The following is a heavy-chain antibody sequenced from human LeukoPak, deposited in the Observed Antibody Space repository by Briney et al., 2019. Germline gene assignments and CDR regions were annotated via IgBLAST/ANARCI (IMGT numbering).Heavy chain of an antibody. J-gene: IGHJ4*02. CDR1: GFTFGDYA. Sequence: GGSLRLSCTASGFTFGDYAMSWVRQAPGKGLEGVGFIRSNAYGGTTEYAASVKGRFTISRDDSKGIAYLQMNSLKTEDTAVYYCTKYTGNLDYWGQGTLVTVSS. CDR3: TKYTGNLDY. D-gene: IGHD1-26*01. CDR2: IRSNAYGGTT. V-gene: IGHV3-49*04.